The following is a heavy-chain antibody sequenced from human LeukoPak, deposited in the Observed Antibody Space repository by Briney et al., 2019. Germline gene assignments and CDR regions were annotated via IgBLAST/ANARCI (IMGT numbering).Heavy chain of an antibody. J-gene: IGHJ4*02. CDR1: GFTVSSNY. CDR2: IYSGGRT. V-gene: IGHV3-53*01. D-gene: IGHD5-18*01. CDR3: ARSNVDAAMAFDY. Sequence: SGGSLRLSCAASGFTVSSNYMSWVRQAPGKGLEWVSVIYSGGRTYYADSVKGRFTISRDNSKNTLYLQMNSLRAEDTAVYYCARSNVDAAMAFDYWGQGTLVTVSS.